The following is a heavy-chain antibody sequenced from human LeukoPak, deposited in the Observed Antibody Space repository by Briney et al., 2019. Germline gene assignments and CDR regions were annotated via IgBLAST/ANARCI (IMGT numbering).Heavy chain of an antibody. Sequence: PSETLSLTCTVSGGSISSYYWSWIRQPPGRGLEWIGYIYYSGSTNYNPSLKSRVTISVDTSKNQFSLKLSSVTAADTAVYYCARVVEMATIGDYWGQGTLVTVSS. V-gene: IGHV4-59*12. CDR3: ARVVEMATIGDY. J-gene: IGHJ4*02. CDR1: GGSISSYY. CDR2: IYYSGST. D-gene: IGHD5-24*01.